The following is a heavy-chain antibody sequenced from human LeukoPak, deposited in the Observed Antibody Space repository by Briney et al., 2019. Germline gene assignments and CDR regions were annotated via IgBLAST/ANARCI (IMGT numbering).Heavy chain of an antibody. CDR1: GGTFSSYA. D-gene: IGHD1-1*01. CDR2: IIPIFGTA. J-gene: IGHJ6*02. V-gene: IGHV1-69*06. Sequence: ASVKVSCKASGGTFSSYAISWVRQAPGQGLEWMGGIIPIFGTANYAQKFQGRVTITADKSTSTAYMELSSLRSEDTAVYYCARPAGTTGYYYYGMDVWGQGTTVTVSS. CDR3: ARPAGTTGYYYYGMDV.